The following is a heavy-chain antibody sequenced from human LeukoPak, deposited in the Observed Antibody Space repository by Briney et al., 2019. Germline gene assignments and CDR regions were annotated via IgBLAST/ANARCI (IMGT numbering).Heavy chain of an antibody. Sequence: SGPTLVKTTQTLTLTCTFSGFSLSTSGVGVGWIRQPPGKALEWLALIYWNDDKRYSPSLKSRLTITKDTSKNQVVLTVTNMNPWDTATYHVAPWGGAVDYWGQGTLVTVSS. D-gene: IGHD3-16*01. CDR3: APWGGAVDY. V-gene: IGHV2-5*01. CDR2: IYWNDDK. J-gene: IGHJ4*02. CDR1: GFSLSTSGVG.